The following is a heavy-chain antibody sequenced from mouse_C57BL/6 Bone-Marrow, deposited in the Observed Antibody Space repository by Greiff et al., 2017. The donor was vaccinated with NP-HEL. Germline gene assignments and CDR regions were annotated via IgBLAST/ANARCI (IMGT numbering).Heavy chain of an antibody. CDR1: GYTFTDYY. CDR2: IYPGSGNT. Sequence: QVQLKQSGAELVRPGASVKLSCKASGYTFTDYYINWVKQRPGQGLEWIARIYPGSGNTYYNEKFKGKATLTAEKSSSTAYMQLSSLPSEDSAVYFCARHYSNYYYAMDYWGQGTSVTVSS. CDR3: ARHYSNYYYAMDY. D-gene: IGHD2-5*01. V-gene: IGHV1-76*01. J-gene: IGHJ4*01.